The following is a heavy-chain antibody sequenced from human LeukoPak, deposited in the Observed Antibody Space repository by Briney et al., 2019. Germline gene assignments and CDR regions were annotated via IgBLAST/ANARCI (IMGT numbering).Heavy chain of an antibody. CDR1: GGTFSSYA. CDR2: IIPILGIA. J-gene: IGHJ4*02. D-gene: IGHD5-24*01. CDR3: ARAEMATIFPYY. Sequence: GASVKVSCKASGGTFSSYAISWVRQAPGQGLEWMGRIIPILGIANYAQKFQGRVTITADKSTSTAYMELSSLRSEDTAVYYCARAEMATIFPYYWGQGTLVTVSP. V-gene: IGHV1-69*04.